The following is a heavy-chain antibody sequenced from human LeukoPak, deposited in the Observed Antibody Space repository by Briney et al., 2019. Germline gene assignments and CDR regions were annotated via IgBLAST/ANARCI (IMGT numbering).Heavy chain of an antibody. V-gene: IGHV4-61*02. D-gene: IGHD3-9*01. J-gene: IGHJ4*02. CDR1: GGSISSGSYY. CDR3: ATFPPLTGLDY. Sequence: KASETLSLTCTVSGGSISSGSYYWSWIRQPAGKGLEWIGRIYTSGSTNYNPSLKSRVTISVDTSKNQFSLKLSSVTAADTAVYYCATFPPLTGLDYWGQGTLVTVSS. CDR2: IYTSGST.